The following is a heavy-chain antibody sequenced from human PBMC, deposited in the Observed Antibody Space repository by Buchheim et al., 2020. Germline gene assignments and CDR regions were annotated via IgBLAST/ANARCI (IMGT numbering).Heavy chain of an antibody. D-gene: IGHD6-19*01. CDR3: AGGYSSGWAGWGRRGYYYGMDV. CDR2: ISSSGSTI. CDR1: GFTFSDYY. Sequence: QVQLVESGGGLVKPGGSLRLSCAASGFTFSDYYMSWIRQAPGKGLEWVSYISSSGSTIYYADSVKGRFTISRDNAKNSLYLQRNSLRAGDTAVYYCAGGYSSGWAGWGRRGYYYGMDVWGQGTT. J-gene: IGHJ6*02. V-gene: IGHV3-11*01.